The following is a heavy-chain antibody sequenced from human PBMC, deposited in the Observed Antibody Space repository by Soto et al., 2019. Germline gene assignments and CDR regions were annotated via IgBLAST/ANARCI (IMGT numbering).Heavy chain of an antibody. J-gene: IGHJ5*02. CDR3: ATRITVFGLLIPPFDP. CDR1: GGSVNGYY. Sequence: AWETLSLTCAVYGGSVNGYYWNWIRQPPGKGLEWIGEINHTGGTHYNPYIKSRVTMSVDTSKNQFSLRLSSVTAADTAIYYCATRITVFGLLIPPFDPWGQGTQVTVSS. V-gene: IGHV4-34*01. CDR2: INHTGGT. D-gene: IGHD3-3*01.